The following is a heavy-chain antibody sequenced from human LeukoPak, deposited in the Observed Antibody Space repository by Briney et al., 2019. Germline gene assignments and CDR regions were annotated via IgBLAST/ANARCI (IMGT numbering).Heavy chain of an antibody. J-gene: IGHJ3*02. CDR2: ISVYNGNT. V-gene: IGHV1-18*01. CDR3: ARVNSGSYYGDGYDI. CDR1: GYTFSNYG. D-gene: IGHD1-26*01. Sequence: APLKVSCKASGYTFSNYGITWVRQAPGQGLEWMGWISVYNGNTKYAQKLQGRVTMTTDTSTSTVYMELRSLRSDDTAVYYCARVNSGSYYGDGYDIWGQGTMVIVSS.